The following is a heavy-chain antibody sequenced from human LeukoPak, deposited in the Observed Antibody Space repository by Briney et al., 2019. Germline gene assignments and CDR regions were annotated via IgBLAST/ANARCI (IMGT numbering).Heavy chain of an antibody. J-gene: IGHJ4*02. Sequence: SETLSLTCTVSGGSISSYYWRWIRQPPGKGLEWIGYIYYSGSTNYNPSLKSRVTISVDTSKNQFSLKLSSVTAADTAVYYCARHFGGNWNSFDYWGQGTLVTVSS. CDR2: IYYSGST. CDR1: GGSISSYY. D-gene: IGHD3-16*01. V-gene: IGHV4-59*08. CDR3: ARHFGGNWNSFDY.